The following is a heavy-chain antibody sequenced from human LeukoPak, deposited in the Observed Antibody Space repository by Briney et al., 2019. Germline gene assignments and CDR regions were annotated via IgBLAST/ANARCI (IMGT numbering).Heavy chain of an antibody. CDR1: GFTFSAYY. CDR3: ANIWGYDAFDI. Sequence: GGSLRLSCAASGFTFSAYYMNWVRQAPGKGLEWVSSISSSSTYIKYADSVKGRFTISRDNSKNTLYLQMNSLRAEDTAVYYCANIWGYDAFDIWGQGTMVTVSS. CDR2: ISSSSTYI. V-gene: IGHV3-21*01. J-gene: IGHJ3*02. D-gene: IGHD7-27*01.